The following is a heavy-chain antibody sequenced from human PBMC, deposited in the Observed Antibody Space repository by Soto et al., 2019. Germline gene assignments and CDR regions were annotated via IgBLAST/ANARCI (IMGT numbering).Heavy chain of an antibody. V-gene: IGHV3-11*01. CDR1: GFTFSDYY. CDR2: ISSSGSAI. J-gene: IGHJ6*02. Sequence: PGGSLRLSCAASGFTFSDYYMSWIRQAPGKGLEWVSYISSSGSAIYYADSVKGRFTISRDNAKNSLYLQMNSLRAEDTAVYYCARGPKGPGYCSGGSCYSPRVMGGDGMDVWGQGTKVTVSS. D-gene: IGHD2-15*01. CDR3: ARGPKGPGYCSGGSCYSPRVMGGDGMDV.